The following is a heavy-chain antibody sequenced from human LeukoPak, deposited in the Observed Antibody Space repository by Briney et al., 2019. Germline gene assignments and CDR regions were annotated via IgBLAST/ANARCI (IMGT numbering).Heavy chain of an antibody. V-gene: IGHV3-48*01. CDR3: ARGGGAVAVDDAFDI. CDR2: ISSSSSTI. J-gene: IGHJ3*02. Sequence: PGGSLRLSCAASGFTFSSYSMNWVRQAPGKGLEWVSYISSSSSTIYYADSVKGRFTISRDNAKNSLYLQVNSLRAEDTAVYYCARGGGAVAVDDAFDIWGQGTMVTVSS. CDR1: GFTFSSYS. D-gene: IGHD6-19*01.